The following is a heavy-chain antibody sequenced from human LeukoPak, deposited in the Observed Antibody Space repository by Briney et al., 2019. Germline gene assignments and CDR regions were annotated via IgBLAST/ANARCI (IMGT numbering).Heavy chain of an antibody. V-gene: IGHV3-33*01. CDR2: IWYDGSNK. Sequence: PGRSLRLSCAASGFTFSSYGMHWVRQAPGKGLEWVAVIWYDGSNKYYADSVKGRFTISRDNSKNTLYLQMNSLRAEDTAVHYCASQPGFDGRNYYYYGMDVWGQGTTVTVSS. CDR1: GFTFSSYG. D-gene: IGHD1-14*01. J-gene: IGHJ6*01. CDR3: ASQPGFDGRNYYYYGMDV.